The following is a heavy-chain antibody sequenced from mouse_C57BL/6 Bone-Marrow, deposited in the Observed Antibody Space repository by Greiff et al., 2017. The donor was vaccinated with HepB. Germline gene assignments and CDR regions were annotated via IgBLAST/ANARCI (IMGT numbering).Heavy chain of an antibody. V-gene: IGHV1-42*01. J-gene: IGHJ4*01. Sequence: VQLQQSGPELVKPGASVKISCKASGYSFTGYYMNWVKQSPEKSLEWIGETNPSTGGTTYNQKFKAKATLTVDKSSSTAYMQLKSLTSEDSAVYYCAKFEYAMDYWGQGTSVTVSS. CDR3: AKFEYAMDY. CDR2: TNPSTGGT. CDR1: GYSFTGYY.